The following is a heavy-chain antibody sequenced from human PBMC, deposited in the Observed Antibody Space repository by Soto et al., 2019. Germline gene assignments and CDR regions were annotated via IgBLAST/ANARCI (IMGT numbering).Heavy chain of an antibody. CDR1: GFMFSSYW. CDR3: ARERLLWFGTGGNWFDP. V-gene: IGHV3-7*01. J-gene: IGHJ5*02. D-gene: IGHD3-10*01. Sequence: EVQLLESGGGLVQFGGSLRLSCAASGFMFSSYWMSWVRQAPGKGLEWVANIKQDGSEKYYVDSVKGRFTISRDNAKNSLYLQMNSLRAEDTAVYYCARERLLWFGTGGNWFDPWGQGTLVTVSS. CDR2: IKQDGSEK.